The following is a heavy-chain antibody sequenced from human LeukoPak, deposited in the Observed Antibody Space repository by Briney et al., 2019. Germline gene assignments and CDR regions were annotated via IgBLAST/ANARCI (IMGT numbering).Heavy chain of an antibody. CDR2: IKQDGSEK. V-gene: IGHV3-7*01. D-gene: IGHD3-3*01. CDR3: ARVGAHRGYDFWSGYYYSQGSFDY. J-gene: IGHJ4*02. CDR1: GFTFSSYG. Sequence: QPGGSLRLSCAASGFTFSSYGMHWVRQAPGKGLEWVANIKQDGSEKYYVDSVKGRFTISRDNAKNSLYLQMNSLRAEDTAVYYCARVGAHRGYDFWSGYYYSQGSFDYWGQGTLVTVSS.